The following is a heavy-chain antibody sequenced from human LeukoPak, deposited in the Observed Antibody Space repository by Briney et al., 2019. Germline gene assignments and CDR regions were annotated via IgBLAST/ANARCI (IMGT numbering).Heavy chain of an antibody. D-gene: IGHD2-15*01. V-gene: IGHV4-34*01. J-gene: IGHJ4*02. Sequence: PSETLSLTCAVYGGSSSGYYWSWIRQPPGKGLEWIGEINHSGSTNYNPSLKSRVTISVDTSKNQFSLKLSSVTAADTAVYYCARLNRRYCSGGSCYSYYFDYWGQGTLVTVSS. CDR1: GGSSSGYY. CDR2: INHSGST. CDR3: ARLNRRYCSGGSCYSYYFDY.